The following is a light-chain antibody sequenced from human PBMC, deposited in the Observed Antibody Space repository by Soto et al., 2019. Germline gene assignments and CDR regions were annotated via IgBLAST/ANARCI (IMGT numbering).Light chain of an antibody. J-gene: IGKJ4*01. CDR2: AAC. CDR1: QSISSY. CDR3: QQSYSTPLT. Sequence: DSQMTQPPSSVCASVGDRVTITCRASQSISSYFNWYQQRPGKAPKLLIYAACSLQSGVPSRFSGSGSGTDFTLTISSLQPEDFATYYCQQSYSTPLTFGGGTKVEIK. V-gene: IGKV1-39*01.